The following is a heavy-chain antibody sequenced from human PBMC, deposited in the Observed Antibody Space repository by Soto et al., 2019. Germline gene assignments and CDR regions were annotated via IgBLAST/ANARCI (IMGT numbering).Heavy chain of an antibody. CDR2: INPSGGST. Sequence: GASVKVSCKASGYTFTSYYMHWVRQAPGQGLEWMGIINPSGGSTSYAQKFQGRVTMTRDTSTSTVYMELSSLRSEDTAVYYCARGAHYYGSGSYLAPPPYYYYYGMDVWGQGTTVTVSS. D-gene: IGHD3-10*01. J-gene: IGHJ6*02. V-gene: IGHV1-46*01. CDR1: GYTFTSYY. CDR3: ARGAHYYGSGSYLAPPPYYYYYGMDV.